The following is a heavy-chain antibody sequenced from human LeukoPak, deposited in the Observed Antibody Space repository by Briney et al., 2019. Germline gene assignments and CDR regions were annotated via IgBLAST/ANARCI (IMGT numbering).Heavy chain of an antibody. Sequence: GESLRLSCAASGFTFSHYWMTWVRQASGKGLEWVAIIRPDANDGSYVDSVKGRFTISRDNAKNSLYLQVHSLRAEDTAVYFCARADWGSIDYWGQGALVTVSS. CDR1: GFTFSHYW. V-gene: IGHV3-7*01. D-gene: IGHD7-27*01. J-gene: IGHJ4*02. CDR2: IRPDANDG. CDR3: ARADWGSIDY.